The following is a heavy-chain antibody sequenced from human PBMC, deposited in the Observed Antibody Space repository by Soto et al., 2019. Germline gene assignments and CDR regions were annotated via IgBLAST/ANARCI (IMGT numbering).Heavy chain of an antibody. CDR2: MSWNSGSI. J-gene: IGHJ4*02. V-gene: IGHV3-9*01. Sequence: EVQLVESGGGLVQPGRSLRLSCAASGFTFDDYAMHWVRQAPVKGLEWVSGMSWNSGSIGYADYVKGRFTISRDNAKNSLDLQMNSLRAEDTALYYCAKGPRSYYYDSSGYYDYWGQGTLVTVSS. CDR1: GFTFDDYA. D-gene: IGHD3-22*01. CDR3: AKGPRSYYYDSSGYYDY.